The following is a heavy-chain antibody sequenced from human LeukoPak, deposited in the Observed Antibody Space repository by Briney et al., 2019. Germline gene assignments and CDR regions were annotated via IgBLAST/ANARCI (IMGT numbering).Heavy chain of an antibody. CDR2: IDPNSGGT. V-gene: IGHV1-2*02. CDR3: AREPKGTGTSDAFDT. D-gene: IGHD1/OR15-1a*01. CDR1: GYTFTGYY. J-gene: IGHJ3*02. Sequence: GASVKVSCKASGYTFTGYYMHWVRQAPGQGLEWMGWIDPNSGGTNYAQNFRGRVTMTRDTSISTAYMELSSLKSDDTAVYYCAREPKGTGTSDAFDTWGQGTMVTVSS.